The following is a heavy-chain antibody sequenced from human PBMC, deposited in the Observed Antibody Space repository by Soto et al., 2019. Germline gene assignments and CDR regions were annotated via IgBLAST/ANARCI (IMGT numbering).Heavy chain of an antibody. Sequence: QVQLVQSGAEVKKPGSSVKVSCKSSGITFKTYSVSWVRQAPGHALEWMGGVIPILGKPMYAQKFQDRFTITADESSQTVFMELTSLTSDDTAVYYCARLWGIADHDSWGQGTRVTVSS. D-gene: IGHD6-13*01. V-gene: IGHV1-69*12. CDR1: GITFKTYS. CDR2: VIPILGKP. J-gene: IGHJ5*01. CDR3: ARLWGIADHDS.